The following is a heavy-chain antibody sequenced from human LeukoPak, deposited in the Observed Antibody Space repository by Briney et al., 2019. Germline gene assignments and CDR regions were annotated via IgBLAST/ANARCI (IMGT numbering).Heavy chain of an antibody. V-gene: IGHV1-69*06. D-gene: IGHD1-1*01. Sequence: PRASVRVSCKASGDTFSSYVISWVRQAPGQGLEWMGGIIPIFGTANYAQKFQGRVTITADKSTSTAYMELSSLRSEDTAVYYCARGGETTPGAYYYYYMDVWGKGTTVTVSS. J-gene: IGHJ6*03. CDR2: IIPIFGTA. CDR3: ARGGETTPGAYYYYYMDV. CDR1: GDTFSSYV.